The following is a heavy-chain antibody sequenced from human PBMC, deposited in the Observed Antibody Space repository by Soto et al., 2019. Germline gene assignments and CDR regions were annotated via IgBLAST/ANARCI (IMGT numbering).Heavy chain of an antibody. J-gene: IGHJ4*02. D-gene: IGHD3-16*02. CDR3: ARGQSYDNICGSYRSQYYFDY. V-gene: IGHV3-11*01. CDR2: ISSGGHTI. Sequence: QVQLVESGGGLVQPGGSLRLSCAVSGFTFTDYYMSWIRQAPGKGLEWVSYISSGGHTIYNADSVRGRFTISRDSAENSLYLQMNSLRAEDTAVYYCARGQSYDNICGSYRSQYYFDYWGQGTLVTVSS. CDR1: GFTFTDYY.